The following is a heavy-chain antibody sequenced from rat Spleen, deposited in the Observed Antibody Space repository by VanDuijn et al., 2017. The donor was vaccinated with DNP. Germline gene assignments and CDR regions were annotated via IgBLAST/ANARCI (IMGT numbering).Heavy chain of an antibody. D-gene: IGHD1-6*01. Sequence: EVQLVESGGGPVQPGRSLKLSCVASGLTINNNWMTWIRQAPGKGLEWVASITNSGDSTYYSDSVKGRFSISRDNAKSTLYLQMNSLRSEDTATYYCTRKYTTDYYWYFDFWGPGTMVTVSS. J-gene: IGHJ1*01. CDR2: ITNSGDST. V-gene: IGHV5-31*01. CDR3: TRKYTTDYYWYFDF. CDR1: GLTINNNW.